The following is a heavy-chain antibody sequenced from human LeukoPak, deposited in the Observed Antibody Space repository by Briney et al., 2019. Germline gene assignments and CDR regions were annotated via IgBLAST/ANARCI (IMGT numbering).Heavy chain of an antibody. Sequence: AGGSLRLSCAAFGFAFSSYGMSWVRQAPGKGLEWASAISGNGAYTYYPDSVRGRFTISRDNSKNTLFLQMNSLRAEDTGVYYCAKLPQGGGDYYYVDVWGKGTTVTVSS. CDR2: ISGNGAYT. CDR1: GFAFSSYG. V-gene: IGHV3-23*01. D-gene: IGHD2-15*01. J-gene: IGHJ6*03. CDR3: AKLPQGGGDYYYVDV.